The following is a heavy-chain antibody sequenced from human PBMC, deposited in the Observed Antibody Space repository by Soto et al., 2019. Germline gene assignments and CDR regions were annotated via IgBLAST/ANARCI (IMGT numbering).Heavy chain of an antibody. D-gene: IGHD4-17*01. Sequence: QVQLVQSGAEVKKPGASVKVSCKASGYTFTSYYMHWVRQAPGQGLEWMGIINPSGGSTSYAQKFQGRVTRPGDTSTGTAKRELSSQRCEDTAVYYGARDPARDYGEKGARFDPWGQGTLVTVSS. CDR2: INPSGGST. CDR1: GYTFTSYY. J-gene: IGHJ5*02. CDR3: ARDPARDYGEKGARFDP. V-gene: IGHV1-46*01.